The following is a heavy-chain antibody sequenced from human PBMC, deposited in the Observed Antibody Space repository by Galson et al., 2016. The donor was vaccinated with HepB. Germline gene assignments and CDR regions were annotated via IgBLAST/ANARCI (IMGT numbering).Heavy chain of an antibody. Sequence: SVKVSCKASGYTLTNYAMNWVRQAPGQGLEWMGLINTNTGNPTYAQGFTGRFVFSLDTSVSTAYLQISGLKAEDTAVYYCARLMRSSWSHSSYYYGMDVWGQGTTVAVSS. CDR3: ARLMRSSWSHSSYYYGMDV. CDR2: INTNTGNP. CDR1: GYTLTNYA. V-gene: IGHV7-4-1*02. J-gene: IGHJ6*02. D-gene: IGHD6-13*01.